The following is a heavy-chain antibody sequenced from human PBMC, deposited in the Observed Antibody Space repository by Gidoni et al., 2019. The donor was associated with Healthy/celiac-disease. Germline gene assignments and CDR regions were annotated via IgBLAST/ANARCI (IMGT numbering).Heavy chain of an antibody. CDR1: GFTVSRNY. CDR3: ARGLSEVVATIRPGIRRKYYFDY. D-gene: IGHD5-12*01. V-gene: IGHV3-66*01. J-gene: IGHJ4*02. CDR2: IYSGGST. Sequence: EVQLVESGGGLVQPGGSMRLSCAASGFTVSRNYMSWVRQAPGKGLELVSVIYSGGSTYYADSVKGRFTISRDNSKNTLYLQMNSLRAEDTAVYYCARGLSEVVATIRPGIRRKYYFDYWGQGTLVTVSS.